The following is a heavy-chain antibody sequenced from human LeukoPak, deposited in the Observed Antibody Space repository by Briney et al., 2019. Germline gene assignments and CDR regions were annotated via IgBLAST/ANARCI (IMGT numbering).Heavy chain of an antibody. J-gene: IGHJ5*02. V-gene: IGHV4-34*11. CDR2: FYNSGTT. CDR1: GGSFSGYY. Sequence: SETLSLTCAVYGGSFSGYYWSWIRQPPGKGLEWIGYFYNSGTTNHNPSLKPRVTISVDTSKNQFSLMLTSVTAADTAVYYCARRDSWFDPWGQGTLVTVSS. CDR3: ARRDSWFDP.